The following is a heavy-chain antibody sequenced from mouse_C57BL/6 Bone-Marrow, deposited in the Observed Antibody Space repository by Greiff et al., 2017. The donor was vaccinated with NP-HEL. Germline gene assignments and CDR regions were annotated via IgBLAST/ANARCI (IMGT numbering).Heavy chain of an antibody. Sequence: QVHVKQSGPGLVQPSQSLSITCTVSGFSLTSYGVHWVRQSPGKGLEWLGVIWRGGSTDYNAAFMSRLSITKDNSKSQVFFKMNSLQADDTAIYYCAKKADGNYGGNAMDYWGQGTSVTVSS. J-gene: IGHJ4*01. D-gene: IGHD2-1*01. CDR3: AKKADGNYGGNAMDY. CDR2: IWRGGST. V-gene: IGHV2-5*01. CDR1: GFSLTSYG.